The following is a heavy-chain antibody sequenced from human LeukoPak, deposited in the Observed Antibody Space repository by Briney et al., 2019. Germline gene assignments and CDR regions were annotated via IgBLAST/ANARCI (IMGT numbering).Heavy chain of an antibody. D-gene: IGHD2-2*01. V-gene: IGHV1-2*06. Sequence: ASVKVSCTASGYTFTGYYMHWVRQAPGQGLEWMGRISPNSGGTNYAQKFQGRVTMTRDTSISTAYMDLSRLTSDDTAVYYCARDYCSSTSCLFDYWGQGTLVTVSS. CDR3: ARDYCSSTSCLFDY. CDR1: GYTFTGYY. CDR2: ISPNSGGT. J-gene: IGHJ4*02.